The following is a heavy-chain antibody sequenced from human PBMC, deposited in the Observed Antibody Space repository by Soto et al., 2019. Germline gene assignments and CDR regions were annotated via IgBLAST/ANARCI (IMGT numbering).Heavy chain of an antibody. CDR2: IKSNADGGTT. CDR3: TDSPGSGGNADGWFDP. Sequence: EVQLVESGGGLVKPGESLRLSCTASDFTFINAWMNWVRQAPGRGPEWVGRIKSNADGGTTDYAASVKDRFTISRDDSKQTVLLQMNSLRIEDTAVYYCTDSPGSGGNADGWFDPWGPGTQVIVSP. J-gene: IGHJ5*02. CDR1: DFTFINAW. D-gene: IGHD3-10*01. V-gene: IGHV3-15*07.